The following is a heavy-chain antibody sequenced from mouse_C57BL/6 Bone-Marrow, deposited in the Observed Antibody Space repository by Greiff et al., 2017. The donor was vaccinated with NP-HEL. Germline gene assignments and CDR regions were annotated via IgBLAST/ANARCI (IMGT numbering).Heavy chain of an antibody. D-gene: IGHD3-1*01. Sequence: QVQLQQSGPELVKPGASVKFSCKASGYAFSSSWMNWVKQRPGTGLEWIGRIYPGDGDTNYNGKFKGKATLTADKSSSTAYMQLSSLTSEDSAVYFCARGGFFDYGGQGTTLTVSS. V-gene: IGHV1-82*01. CDR3: ARGGFFDY. CDR1: GYAFSSSW. CDR2: IYPGDGDT. J-gene: IGHJ2*01.